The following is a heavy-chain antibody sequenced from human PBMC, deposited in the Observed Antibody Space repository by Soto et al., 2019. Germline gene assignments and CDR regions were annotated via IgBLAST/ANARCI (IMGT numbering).Heavy chain of an antibody. CDR3: AREGIQLWAYYFDY. CDR2: IYYSGST. V-gene: IGHV4-31*03. D-gene: IGHD5-18*01. CDR1: GGSISSGGYY. Sequence: PSETLSLTCTVSGGSISSGGYYWSWIRQHPGKGLEWIEYIYYSGSTYYNPSLKSRVTISVDTSKNQFSLKLSSVTAADTAVYYCAREGIQLWAYYFDYWGQGTLVTVSS. J-gene: IGHJ4*02.